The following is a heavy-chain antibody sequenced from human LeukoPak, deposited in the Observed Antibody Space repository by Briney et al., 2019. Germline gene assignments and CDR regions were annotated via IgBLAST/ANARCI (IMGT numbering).Heavy chain of an antibody. D-gene: IGHD3-10*01. CDR2: INPNSGGT. CDR1: GYTFTSYY. CDR3: ARGYYGSGSYSTIDY. Sequence: ASVKVSCKASGYTFTSYYMHWVRQAPGQGLEWMGIINPNSGGTNYAQKFQGRVTMTRDTSISTAYMELSRLRSDDTAVYYCARGYYGSGSYSTIDYWGQGTLVTVSS. V-gene: IGHV1-2*02. J-gene: IGHJ4*02.